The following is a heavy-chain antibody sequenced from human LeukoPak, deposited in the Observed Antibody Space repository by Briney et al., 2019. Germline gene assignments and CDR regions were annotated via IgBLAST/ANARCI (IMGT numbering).Heavy chain of an antibody. D-gene: IGHD3-16*01. V-gene: IGHV3-23*01. CDR3: TRQIPAERDRTWFGDFYYYYMDV. Sequence: AGGSLRLSCAASGFTFSSYAMSWVRQAPGKGLEWVSAISGSGGSTYYADSVKGRFTISRDNSKNTLYLQMNSLKTEDTAVYYCTRQIPAERDRTWFGDFYYYYMDVWGKGTTVTVSS. CDR1: GFTFSSYA. J-gene: IGHJ6*03. CDR2: ISGSGGST.